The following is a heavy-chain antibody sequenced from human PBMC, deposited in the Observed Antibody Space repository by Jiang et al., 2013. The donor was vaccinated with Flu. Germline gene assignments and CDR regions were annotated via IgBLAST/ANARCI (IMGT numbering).Heavy chain of an antibody. J-gene: IGHJ3*02. CDR1: GYTFTYYV. Sequence: GAEVKKPGASVKVSCEASGYTFTYYVIHWVRQAPGQRLEWMGWVNGGNGNTKYPQKFQGRVTITRDTSASTAYMEVSSLRSEDTAVYYCARSGYTGSQIRAFDIWGQGTMVTVSS. CDR3: ARSGYTGSQIRAFDI. CDR2: VNGGNGNT. D-gene: IGHD1-26*01. V-gene: IGHV1-3*01.